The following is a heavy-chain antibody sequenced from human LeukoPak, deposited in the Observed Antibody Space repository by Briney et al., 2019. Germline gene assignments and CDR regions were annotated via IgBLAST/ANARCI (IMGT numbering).Heavy chain of an antibody. CDR2: MSTSGSI. CDR3: ARMIDYNYGYAFDY. CDR1: GFTLSSYT. V-gene: IGHV3-48*02. J-gene: IGHJ4*02. D-gene: IGHD5-18*01. Sequence: PGGSLRLSCAASGFTLSSYTMNWVRQAPGKGLERVSYMSTSGSISYTDSVNGRFTISRDSAKNSLYLQMNSLRDGDTAVYYCARMIDYNYGYAFDYWGQGTLVTVSS.